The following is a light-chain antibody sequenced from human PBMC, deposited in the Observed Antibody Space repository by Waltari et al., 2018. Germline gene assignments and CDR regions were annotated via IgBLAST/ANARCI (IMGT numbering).Light chain of an antibody. CDR1: SSDIGDYNY. CDR3: CSYVGSNIYWV. Sequence: QSALTQPRSVSGSPGQSVTISCTGTSSDIGDYNYVSWYQHYPDKAPKLIIYNINKRPSGFPDRFSGSKSGNTASLTISGLQAEDEADYYCCSYVGSNIYWVFGGGTKLTVL. CDR2: NIN. V-gene: IGLV2-11*01. J-gene: IGLJ3*02.